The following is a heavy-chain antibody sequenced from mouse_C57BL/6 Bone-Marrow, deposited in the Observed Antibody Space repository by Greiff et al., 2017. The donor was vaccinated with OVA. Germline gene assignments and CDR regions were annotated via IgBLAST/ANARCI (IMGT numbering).Heavy chain of an antibody. CDR3: ARGVHYGYAMDY. J-gene: IGHJ4*01. CDR2: IGSGSSTI. CDR1: GFTFSDYG. Sequence: EVQGVESGGGLVKPGGSLKLSCAASGFTFSDYGMHWVRQAPEKGLEWVAYIGSGSSTIYYADTVKGRFTISRDNAKNTLFLQMTSLRSEDTAMYYCARGVHYGYAMDYWGQGTSVTVSS. V-gene: IGHV5-17*01. D-gene: IGHD1-2*01.